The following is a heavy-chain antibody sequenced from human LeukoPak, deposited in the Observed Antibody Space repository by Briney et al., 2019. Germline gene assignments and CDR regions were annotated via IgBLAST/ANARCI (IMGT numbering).Heavy chain of an antibody. CDR3: AKDFYGDYGMDV. Sequence: GGSLRLSCAASGFTFGSYAMSWVRQAPGKGLEWVSGISGSGGSTYYADSVKGRFTISRDNSKNTLYLQMNSLRAEDTAVYYCAKDFYGDYGMDVWGQGTTVTVSS. J-gene: IGHJ6*02. V-gene: IGHV3-23*01. D-gene: IGHD4-17*01. CDR1: GFTFGSYA. CDR2: ISGSGGST.